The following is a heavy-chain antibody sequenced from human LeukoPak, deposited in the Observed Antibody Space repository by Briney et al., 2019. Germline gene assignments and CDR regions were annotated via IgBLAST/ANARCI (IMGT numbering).Heavy chain of an antibody. Sequence: ASVKVSCKASGGTFSSYAISWVRQAPGQGLEWMGGIIPIFGTANYAQKFQGRVTITTDESTSTAYMELSSLRSEDTAVYYCARVRAAGRKTAYYYYMDVWGKGTTVTVSS. CDR1: GGTFSSYA. CDR3: ARVRAAGRKTAYYYYMDV. CDR2: IIPIFGTA. V-gene: IGHV1-69*05. J-gene: IGHJ6*03. D-gene: IGHD2-15*01.